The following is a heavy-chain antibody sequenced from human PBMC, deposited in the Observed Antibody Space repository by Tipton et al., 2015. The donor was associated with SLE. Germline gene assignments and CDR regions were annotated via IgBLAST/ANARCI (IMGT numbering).Heavy chain of an antibody. CDR2: ISSSRSYI. CDR1: GFTFSSHN. D-gene: IGHD3-16*01. CDR3: AKDWVT. J-gene: IGHJ5*02. Sequence: GSLRLSCAASGFTFSSHNMNWVRQAPGKGLEWVSSISSSRSYIYYADSVKGRFTISRDNSKNTLYLQMNSLRAEDTAVYYCAKDWVTWGQGTLVTVSS. V-gene: IGHV3-21*01.